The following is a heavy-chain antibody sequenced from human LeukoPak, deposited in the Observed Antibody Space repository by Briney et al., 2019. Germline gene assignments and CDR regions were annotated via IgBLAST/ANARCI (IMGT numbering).Heavy chain of an antibody. V-gene: IGHV3-74*01. CDR1: GFTFSSYW. D-gene: IGHD6-13*01. J-gene: IGHJ4*02. Sequence: GGSLRLSCAASGFTFSSYWMHWVRQAPGKGLVWVSRINSDGSSISYADSVKGRFTISRDNAKDTLYLQMNSLRAEDTAVYYCTRDREEQPTYDYSGQGTLVTVSS. CDR2: INSDGSSI. CDR3: TRDREEQPTYDY.